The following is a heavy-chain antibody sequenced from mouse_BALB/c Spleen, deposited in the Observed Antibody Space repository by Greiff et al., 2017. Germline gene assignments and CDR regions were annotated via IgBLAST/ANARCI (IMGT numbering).Heavy chain of an antibody. CDR2: ISYSGST. V-gene: IGHV3-8*02. J-gene: IGHJ4*01. CDR1: GDSITSGY. Sequence: DVQLQESGPSLVKPSQTLSLTCSVTGDSITSGYWNWIRKFPGNKLEYMGYISYSGSTYYNPSLKSRISITRDTSKNQYYLQLNSVTTEDTATYYCARGEGFYGNYVDAMDYWGQGTSVTVSS. D-gene: IGHD2-1*01. CDR3: ARGEGFYGNYVDAMDY.